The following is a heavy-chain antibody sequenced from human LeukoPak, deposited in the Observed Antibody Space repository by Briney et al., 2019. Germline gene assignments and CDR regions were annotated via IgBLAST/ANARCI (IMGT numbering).Heavy chain of an antibody. CDR2: ISYDGSNK. CDR3: ARVGLTPDIVATIGMYYFDY. J-gene: IGHJ4*02. CDR1: GFTFSGYA. Sequence: PGGSLRLSCAASGFTFSGYAMHWVRQAPGKGLEWVAVISYDGSNKYYADSVKGRFTISRDNSKNTLYLQMNSLRAEDTAVYYCARVGLTPDIVATIGMYYFDYWGQGTLVTVSS. D-gene: IGHD5-12*01. V-gene: IGHV3-30-3*01.